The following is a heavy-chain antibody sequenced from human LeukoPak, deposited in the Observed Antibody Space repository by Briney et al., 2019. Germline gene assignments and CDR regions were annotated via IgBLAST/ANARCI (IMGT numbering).Heavy chain of an antibody. CDR3: ARGLRFTIFGVDYYHYMDV. CDR2: MNPNSGNT. V-gene: IGHV1-8*02. CDR1: GYTFTGYY. J-gene: IGHJ6*03. Sequence: GASVKVSCKASGYTFTGYYMHWVRQATGQGLEWMGWMNPNSGNTGYAQKFQGRVTMTRNTSISTAYMELSSLRSEDTAVYYCARGLRFTIFGVDYYHYMDVWGKGTTVTVSS. D-gene: IGHD3-3*01.